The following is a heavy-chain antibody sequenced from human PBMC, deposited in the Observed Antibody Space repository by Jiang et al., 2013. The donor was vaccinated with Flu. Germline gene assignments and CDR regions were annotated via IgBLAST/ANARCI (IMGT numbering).Heavy chain of an antibody. Sequence: SFSNYWIAWVRQMPGKGLEWMGIIFLGDSDTRYSPSFQGQVTISADKSINTAYLQWSSLKASDTAMYYCARRGIAAAGTYGMDVWGQGTTVTVSS. CDR1: SFSNYW. CDR3: ARRGIAAAGTYGMDV. J-gene: IGHJ6*02. D-gene: IGHD6-13*01. CDR2: IFLGDSDT. V-gene: IGHV5-51*01.